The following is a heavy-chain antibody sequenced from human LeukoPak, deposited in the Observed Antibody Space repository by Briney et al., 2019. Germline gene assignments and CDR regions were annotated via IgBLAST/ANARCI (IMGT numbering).Heavy chain of an antibody. V-gene: IGHV3-7*01. J-gene: IGHJ4*02. CDR1: RFPFSTYW. CDR3: ARAMWGQMVYPYYFDY. CDR2: INQDGSEK. Sequence: GESLKISCAASRFPFSTYWMSWVRQAPGKGLEWVANINQDGSEKYYVDSVKGRFTISRDNAKNSLYLQMSSLRAEDTSVYYCARAMWGQMVYPYYFDYWGQGTLVTVSS. D-gene: IGHD2-8*01.